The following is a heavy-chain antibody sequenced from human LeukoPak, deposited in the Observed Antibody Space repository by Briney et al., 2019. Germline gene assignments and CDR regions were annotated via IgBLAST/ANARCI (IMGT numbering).Heavy chain of an antibody. Sequence: PGGSLRLSCAASGFSFNSYAFHWVRQAPGKGLEWVAVISYDGSNKYYADSVKGRFTISRDNSKNTVYLQMNSLRVEDTAVYYCARGTSQGYCGGGGCYGAFDIWGQGTMVTVSS. CDR1: GFSFNSYA. CDR3: ARGTSQGYCGGGGCYGAFDI. V-gene: IGHV3-30-3*01. D-gene: IGHD2-15*01. CDR2: ISYDGSNK. J-gene: IGHJ3*02.